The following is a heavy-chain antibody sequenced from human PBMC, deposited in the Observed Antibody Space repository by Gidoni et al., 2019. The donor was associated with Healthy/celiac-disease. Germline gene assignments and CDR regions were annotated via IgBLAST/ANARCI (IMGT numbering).Heavy chain of an antibody. D-gene: IGHD4-17*01. J-gene: IGHJ4*02. CDR1: GFTVGSYA. V-gene: IGHV3-23*01. Sequence: EVQLLESWGGLLQPGGSLILSCPASGFTVGSYAMSWVRQAPGKGLEWVSAISGSGGSTYYADSVKGRFTISRDNSKNTLYLQMNSLRAEDTAVYYCAKDLSYDYGGISADYWGQGTLVTVSS. CDR2: ISGSGGST. CDR3: AKDLSYDYGGISADY.